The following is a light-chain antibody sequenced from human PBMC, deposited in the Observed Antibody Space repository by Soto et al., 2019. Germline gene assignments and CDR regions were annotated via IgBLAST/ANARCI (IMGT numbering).Light chain of an antibody. CDR3: AAWDDSLNGRAV. CDR1: DSNIGSNT. Sequence: QSVLTQPPSASGTPGQRVTISRSGSDSNIGSNTVNWYQQVPGTAPKLLSYSNSKRPAGVPDRFSGSKSGTSASLAISGLQSEDEADYYCAAWDDSLNGRAVFGGGTKLTVL. CDR2: SNS. J-gene: IGLJ3*02. V-gene: IGLV1-44*01.